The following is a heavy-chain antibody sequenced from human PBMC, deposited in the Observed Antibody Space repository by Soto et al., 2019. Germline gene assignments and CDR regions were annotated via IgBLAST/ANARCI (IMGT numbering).Heavy chain of an antibody. CDR3: AKGLVVPAAIPAYYFDY. D-gene: IGHD2-2*02. CDR1: GFTFSSYA. CDR2: ISGSGGST. V-gene: IGHV3-23*01. J-gene: IGHJ4*02. Sequence: PGGSLRLSCAASGFTFSSYAMSWVRQAPGKGLEWVSAISGSGGSTYYADSVKGRFTISRDNSKNTLYLQMNSLRAEDTAVYYCAKGLVVPAAIPAYYFDYWGQGTLVTVSS.